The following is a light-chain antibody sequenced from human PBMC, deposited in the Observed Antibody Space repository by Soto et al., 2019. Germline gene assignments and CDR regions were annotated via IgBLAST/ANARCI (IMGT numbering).Light chain of an antibody. CDR3: TSYTSSSTWV. CDR1: SGDVGAYNY. Sequence: QSALTQPASLSGSPGQSIAISCTGTSGDVGAYNYVSWYQQHPGKAPKLMIHDVSNRPSGVSNRFSGSKSGNTASLTISGLQSEDEADYYCTSYTSSSTWVFGGGTKLTVL. CDR2: DVS. J-gene: IGLJ3*02. V-gene: IGLV2-14*01.